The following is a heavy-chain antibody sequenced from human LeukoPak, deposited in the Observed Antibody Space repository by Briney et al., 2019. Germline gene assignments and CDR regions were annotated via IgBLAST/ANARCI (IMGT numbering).Heavy chain of an antibody. CDR2: IKQDGGEK. V-gene: IGHV3-7*04. D-gene: IGHD5-24*01. CDR1: GFTFSGYW. J-gene: IGHJ4*02. CDR3: AGRGDGNLYYFDH. Sequence: GGSLRLSCAASGFTFSGYWMSWDRQAPGKGLEWVANIKQDGGEKYYVDFVKGRFTISRDNAKNSLYLQMNSLRPEDTAVYYCAGRGDGNLYYFDHWGQGTLVTASS.